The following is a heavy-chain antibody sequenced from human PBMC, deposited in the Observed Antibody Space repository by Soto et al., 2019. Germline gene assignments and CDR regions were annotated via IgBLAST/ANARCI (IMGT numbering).Heavy chain of an antibody. CDR2: INPNSGGT. CDR1: GYTFTNYY. D-gene: IGHD1-26*01. J-gene: IGHJ6*02. V-gene: IGHV1-2*02. CDR3: AREGGYYRDAMDV. Sequence: ASVKVSCKASGYTFTNYYIQWVRQAPGQGLEWMGWINPNSGGTHYAQEFEARVTMTRDTSINTAYMELSSLTSDDTAAYYCAREGGYYRDAMDVWGQGTTVTVSS.